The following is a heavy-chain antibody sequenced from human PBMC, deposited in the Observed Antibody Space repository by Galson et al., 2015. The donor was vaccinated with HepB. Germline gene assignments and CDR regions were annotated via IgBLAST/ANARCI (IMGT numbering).Heavy chain of an antibody. D-gene: IGHD3-22*01. Sequence: SVKVSCKASGYTFTSYAMHWVRQAPGQRLEWMGWINAGNGNTKYSQKFQGRVTITRDTSASTAYMEPSSLRSEDTAGYYCARGRGYDSSGYFNWFDPWGQGTLVTVSS. V-gene: IGHV1-3*01. CDR2: INAGNGNT. CDR1: GYTFTSYA. J-gene: IGHJ5*02. CDR3: ARGRGYDSSGYFNWFDP.